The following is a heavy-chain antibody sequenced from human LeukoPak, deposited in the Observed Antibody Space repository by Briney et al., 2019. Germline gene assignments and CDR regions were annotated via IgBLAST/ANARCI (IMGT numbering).Heavy chain of an antibody. Sequence: GGSLRLSCAASGFTFSSYGMSWVRQAPGKGLEWVSAISGSGGSTHYADSVKGRFTISRDNAKNSLYLQMNSLRAEDTAVYYCARNGGNDDYWGQGTLVTVSS. V-gene: IGHV3-23*01. D-gene: IGHD4-23*01. CDR1: GFTFSSYG. CDR2: ISGSGGST. CDR3: ARNGGNDDY. J-gene: IGHJ4*02.